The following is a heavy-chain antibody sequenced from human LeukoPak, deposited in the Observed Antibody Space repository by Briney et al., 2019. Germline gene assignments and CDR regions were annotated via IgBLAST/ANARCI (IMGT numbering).Heavy chain of an antibody. CDR2: IYSGGST. J-gene: IGHJ4*02. CDR1: GFTVSSNY. Sequence: GGSLRLSCAASGFTVSSNYMSWVRQAPGKGLEWVSVIYSGGSTYYADSVKGRFTISRDNSKNTLYLQMNSLRAEDTAVYYCAKGSSYYYDSSGYYYWGQGTLVTVSS. CDR3: AKGSSYYYDSSGYYY. D-gene: IGHD3-22*01. V-gene: IGHV3-66*01.